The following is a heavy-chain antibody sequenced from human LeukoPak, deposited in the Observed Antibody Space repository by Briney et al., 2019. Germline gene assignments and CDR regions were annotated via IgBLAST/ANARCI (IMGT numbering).Heavy chain of an antibody. Sequence: GGSLRLSCAASGFTFSSYEMNWVRQAPGKGLEWVSYISSSGSTIYYADSVKGRFTISRDNAKNSLYLQMNSLRAEDTAVYYCARGPKPYYYDSSALIDYWGQGTLVTVSS. V-gene: IGHV3-48*03. CDR2: ISSSGSTI. CDR1: GFTFSSYE. J-gene: IGHJ4*02. CDR3: ARGPKPYYYDSSALIDY. D-gene: IGHD3-22*01.